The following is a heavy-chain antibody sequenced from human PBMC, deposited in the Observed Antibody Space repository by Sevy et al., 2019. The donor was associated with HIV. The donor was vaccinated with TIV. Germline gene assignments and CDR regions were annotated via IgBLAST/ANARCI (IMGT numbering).Heavy chain of an antibody. D-gene: IGHD4-4*01. V-gene: IGHV4-61*01. CDR1: GGSVRSDNYY. CDR3: ARGRGTTVTTTLNYYYAMDV. J-gene: IGHJ6*02. CDR2: VYYGGST. Sequence: SETVSLTCTVSGGSVRSDNYYWSWIRQPPGKGLEWIGYVYYGGSTNYNPSLKSRVTISIDTSKNQFSLKLSSVTAADTAVYYCARGRGTTVTTTLNYYYAMDVWGQGTTVTVSS.